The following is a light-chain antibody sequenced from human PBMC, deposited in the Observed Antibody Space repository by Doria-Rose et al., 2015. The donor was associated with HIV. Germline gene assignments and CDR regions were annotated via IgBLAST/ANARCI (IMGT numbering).Light chain of an antibody. CDR2: DGS. V-gene: IGKV3-20*01. Sequence: EIVLTQSPGTLSLSPGERATLPCRASQSFSSTYLAWYQQKPGQAPSLLIYDGSTRATGITDRFSASGSGTDFTLTINRLEPEDFALYYCHQYGTSWTFGQGTKVEI. CDR1: QSFSSTY. J-gene: IGKJ1*01. CDR3: HQYGTSWT.